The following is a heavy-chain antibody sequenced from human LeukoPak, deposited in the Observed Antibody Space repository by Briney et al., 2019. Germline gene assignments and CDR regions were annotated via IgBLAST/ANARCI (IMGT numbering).Heavy chain of an antibody. CDR3: AKDIPRRFDP. CDR2: IYSGGST. J-gene: IGHJ5*02. Sequence: PGGSLRLSCAASGFTVSSNYMSWVRQAPGKGLEWVSVIYSGGSTYYADSVKGRFTISRDNSKNSLYLQMNSLRTEDTALYYCAKDIPRRFDPWGQGTLVTVSS. V-gene: IGHV3-53*05. CDR1: GFTVSSNY.